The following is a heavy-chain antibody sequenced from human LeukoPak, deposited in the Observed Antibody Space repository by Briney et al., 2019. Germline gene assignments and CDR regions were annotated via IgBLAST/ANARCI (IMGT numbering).Heavy chain of an antibody. CDR2: IYYSGST. CDR3: ATSYYDSSGYQFDY. D-gene: IGHD3-22*01. CDR1: GGSISSDGYY. Sequence: SQTLSLTCTVSGGSISSDGYYWSWIRQHPGKGLEWIGYIYYSGSTYYNPSLKSRVTISVDTSKNQFSLKLSSVTAADTAVYYCATSYYDSSGYQFDYWGQGTLVTVSS. V-gene: IGHV4-31*03. J-gene: IGHJ4*02.